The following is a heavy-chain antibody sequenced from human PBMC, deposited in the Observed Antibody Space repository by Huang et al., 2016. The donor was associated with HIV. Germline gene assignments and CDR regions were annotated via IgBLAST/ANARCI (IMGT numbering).Heavy chain of an antibody. CDR3: AKVTLGFDY. J-gene: IGHJ4*02. V-gene: IGHV3-30*02. D-gene: IGHD2-15*01. Sequence: QVQLVESGGGVVQPGGSLGLYCATSGFTFSSYGMHWVGQAPGLGLEWVAFIQYDRTKKYYADSVKGRFNISRDNSKNMLHLQMNNLRVEDTAAYFCAKVTLGFDYWGQGTWVTVSS. CDR2: IQYDRTKK. CDR1: GFTFSSYG.